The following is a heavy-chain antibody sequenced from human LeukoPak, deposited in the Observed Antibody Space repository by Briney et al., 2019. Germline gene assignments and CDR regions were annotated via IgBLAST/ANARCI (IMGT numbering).Heavy chain of an antibody. Sequence: GGSLRLSCAASGFAFSNNAMHWVRQAPGKGLEWVAVISYDGSVKNYGESVKGRFTISRDNSKSTLYLGMNTLGAEDTAVYYCAKDRTEKWIHDFDYWGQGILVTVSS. CDR1: GFAFSNNA. J-gene: IGHJ4*02. CDR3: AKDRTEKWIHDFDY. V-gene: IGHV3-30*18. CDR2: ISYDGSVK. D-gene: IGHD5-12*01.